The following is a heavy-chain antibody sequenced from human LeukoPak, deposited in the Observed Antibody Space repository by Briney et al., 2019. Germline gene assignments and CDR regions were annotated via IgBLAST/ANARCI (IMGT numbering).Heavy chain of an antibody. CDR2: ISWNSGSI. CDR1: GFTFDDYA. CDR3: AKGGRRFLSYYYYYMDV. D-gene: IGHD5/OR15-5a*01. J-gene: IGHJ6*03. V-gene: IGHV3-9*03. Sequence: PGGSLRLSCAASGFTFDDYAMHWVRQAPGKGLEWVSGISWNSGSIGYADSVKGRFTISRDNAKNSLYLQMNSLRAEDMALYYCAKGGRRFLSYYYYYMDVWGKGPTVTVSS.